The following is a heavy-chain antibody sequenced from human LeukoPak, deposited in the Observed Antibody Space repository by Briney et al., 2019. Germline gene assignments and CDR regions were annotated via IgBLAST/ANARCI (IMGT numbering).Heavy chain of an antibody. CDR1: GYTFSDYY. CDR3: ARDNGMYYFDY. D-gene: IGHD1-1*01. J-gene: IGHJ4*02. V-gene: IGHV3-11*01. CDR2: ISSSGSTI. Sequence: GGSLRLSCAASGYTFSDYYMSWIRQAPGKGLEWVSYISSSGSTIHYADSVKGRFTISRDNAKNSLYLQMNSLRAEDTAVYYCARDNGMYYFDYWGQGTLVTVSS.